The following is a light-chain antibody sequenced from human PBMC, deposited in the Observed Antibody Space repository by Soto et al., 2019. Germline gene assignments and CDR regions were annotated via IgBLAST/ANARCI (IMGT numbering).Light chain of an antibody. V-gene: IGKV1-12*01. CDR3: QQANRVPLS. J-gene: IGKJ5*01. CDR1: QGISTN. Sequence: DIQMTQSPSSVSASVGDRVTITCRASQGISTNLAWYQQKPGKAPKLLIYAASSLQSGVPPRFSGSGSGTDFTLTISSLQPEDFAIYHCQQANRVPLSFGQGTRLEIK. CDR2: AAS.